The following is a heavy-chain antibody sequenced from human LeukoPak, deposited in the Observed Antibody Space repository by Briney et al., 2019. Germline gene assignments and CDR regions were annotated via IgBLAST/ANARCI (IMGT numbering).Heavy chain of an antibody. Sequence: GASVKVSCKASGYTFTSYGISWVRQAPGQGLEWMGGIIPIFGTANYAQKFQGRVTITADESTSTAYMELSSLRSEDTAVYYCARAPYCSGGSCMALIMFDPWGQGTLVTVSS. CDR1: GYTFTSYG. J-gene: IGHJ5*02. CDR3: ARAPYCSGGSCMALIMFDP. V-gene: IGHV1-69*13. CDR2: IIPIFGTA. D-gene: IGHD2-15*01.